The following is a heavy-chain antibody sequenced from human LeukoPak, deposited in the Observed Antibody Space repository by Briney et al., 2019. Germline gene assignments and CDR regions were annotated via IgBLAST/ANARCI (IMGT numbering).Heavy chain of an antibody. D-gene: IGHD2-2*01. CDR3: ARDLVVVSAGDWFDP. J-gene: IGHJ5*02. Sequence: PGGSLRLSCAASGFTLTNYWMVWVRQAPGRGLEWVANIKQDGSEKYYVDSVKGRFTISRDNAKNSLYLQMNSLRVEDTAVYYCARDLVVVSAGDWFDPWGQGTLVTVSA. V-gene: IGHV3-7*01. CDR1: GFTLTNYW. CDR2: IKQDGSEK.